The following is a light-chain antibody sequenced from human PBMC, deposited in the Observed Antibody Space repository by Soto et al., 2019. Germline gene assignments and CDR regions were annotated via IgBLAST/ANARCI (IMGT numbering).Light chain of an antibody. CDR2: DAS. CDR3: QQYSSYSAWT. CDR1: QSISKW. J-gene: IGKJ1*01. Sequence: IQLTQSPSSLSASIGDRVSITCRASQSISKWLAWHQQKPGKAPKLLIYDASTLQSGVPPRFSGSGSGTEFTLTIRSLQPDDIATYYCQQYSSYSAWTFGEGTKVYIK. V-gene: IGKV1-5*01.